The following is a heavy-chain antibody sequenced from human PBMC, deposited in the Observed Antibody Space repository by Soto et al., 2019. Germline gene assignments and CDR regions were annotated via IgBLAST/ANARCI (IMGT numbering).Heavy chain of an antibody. CDR3: ARPLSPPSLRMTTVSMAVDY. CDR2: ISYDGSNK. CDR1: GFTFSSYA. V-gene: IGHV3-30-3*01. J-gene: IGHJ4*02. D-gene: IGHD4-17*01. Sequence: GGSLRLSCAASGFTFSSYAMHWVRQAPGKGLEWVAVISYDGSNKYYADSVKGRFTISRDNSKNTLYLQMNSLRAEDTAVYYCARPLSPPSLRMTTVSMAVDYWGQGTLVTVSS.